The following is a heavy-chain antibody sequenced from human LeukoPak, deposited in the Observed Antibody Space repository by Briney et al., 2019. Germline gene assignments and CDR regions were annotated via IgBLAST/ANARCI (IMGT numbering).Heavy chain of an antibody. D-gene: IGHD1-14*01. V-gene: IGHV3-9*02. CDR1: GLTTRDHA. CDR3: TKDITPGGTDV. Sequence: GGSLRLSCAGSGLTTRDHAMHGVRQAPGKGLEWVSGIAWDGGRIGYADSVKGRFTVSRDNAKNSLYLQMDSLRGDDTALYYCTKDITPGGTDVWGKGTTVTVSS. CDR2: IAWDGGRI. J-gene: IGHJ6*04.